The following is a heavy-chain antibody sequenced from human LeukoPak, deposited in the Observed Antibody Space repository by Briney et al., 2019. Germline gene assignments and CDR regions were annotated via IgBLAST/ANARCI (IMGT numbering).Heavy chain of an antibody. D-gene: IGHD6-13*01. J-gene: IGHJ4*02. CDR3: ARMYSSSWYSFGY. CDR1: GGSFSGYY. Sequence: SQTLSLTCAVYGGSFSGYYWSWIRQPPGKGLEWIGEINHMGSTNYNPSLKSRVTISVDTSKNQFSLKLSSVTAADTAVYYCARMYSSSWYSFGYWGQGTLVTVSS. CDR2: INHMGST. V-gene: IGHV4-34*01.